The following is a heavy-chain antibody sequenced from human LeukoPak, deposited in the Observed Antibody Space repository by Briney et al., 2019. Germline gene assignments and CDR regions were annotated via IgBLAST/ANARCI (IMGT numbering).Heavy chain of an antibody. D-gene: IGHD6-19*01. J-gene: IGHJ4*02. V-gene: IGHV3-30*02. CDR1: RFTFSSYG. Sequence: SGGSLRLSCAASRFTFSSYGMHWVRQAPGKGLEWVAFIRDDGSNKYYADSVKGRFTISRDNFKNTLYLQMSSLRAEDTAVYYCATPKTSSGWYLGYWGQGTLVTVSS. CDR3: ATPKTSSGWYLGY. CDR2: IRDDGSNK.